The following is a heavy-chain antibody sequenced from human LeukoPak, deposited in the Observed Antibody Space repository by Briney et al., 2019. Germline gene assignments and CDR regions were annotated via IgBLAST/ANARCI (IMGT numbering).Heavy chain of an antibody. CDR1: GGSISSYY. V-gene: IGHV4-59*01. CDR3: AREYVTMVRGVRGSWFDP. D-gene: IGHD3-10*01. Sequence: SETLSLTCTVSGGSISSYYWSWIRQPPGKGLEWIGYIYYSGSTNYNPSLKSRVTISVDTSKNQFSLKLSSVTAADTAVYYCAREYVTMVRGVRGSWFDPWGQGTLVTVSS. CDR2: IYYSGST. J-gene: IGHJ5*02.